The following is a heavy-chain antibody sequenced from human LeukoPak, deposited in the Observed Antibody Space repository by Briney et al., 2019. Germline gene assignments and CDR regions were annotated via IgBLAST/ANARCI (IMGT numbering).Heavy chain of an antibody. Sequence: PGGSLRLSCAASGFTFSSYEMNWVRQAPGKGLEWVSYISSSGSTIYYADSVKGRFTISRDNAKNSLYLQMNSLRAEDTAVYYCAREGGSKNWFDPWGQGTLVTVSS. J-gene: IGHJ5*02. D-gene: IGHD1-26*01. V-gene: IGHV3-48*03. CDR1: GFTFSSYE. CDR2: ISSSGSTI. CDR3: AREGGSKNWFDP.